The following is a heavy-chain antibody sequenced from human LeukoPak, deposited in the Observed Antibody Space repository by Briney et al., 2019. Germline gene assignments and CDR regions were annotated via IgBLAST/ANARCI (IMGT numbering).Heavy chain of an antibody. D-gene: IGHD6-13*01. Sequence: ASVKVSCTASGYTFTSYYMHWVRQAPGQGLEWMGIINPSGGSTSYAQKFQGRVTVTRDTPTSTVYMELSSLRSEDTAVYYCARAPIRPAPGTHRFDPWGQGTLVTVSS. CDR1: GYTFTSYY. J-gene: IGHJ5*02. V-gene: IGHV1-46*01. CDR2: INPSGGST. CDR3: ARAPIRPAPGTHRFDP.